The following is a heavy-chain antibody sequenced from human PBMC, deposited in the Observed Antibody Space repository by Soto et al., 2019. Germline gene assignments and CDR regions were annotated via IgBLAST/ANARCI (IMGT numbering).Heavy chain of an antibody. CDR3: ARNRVGISWYADY. D-gene: IGHD6-13*01. V-gene: IGHV4-30-2*01. CDR1: GGSISSGGYS. Sequence: QLQLQESGSGLVKPSETLSLTCSVSGGSISSGGYSWSWIRQPPGKGLEWIGYIYHSGSTHYNPSLKSRVTISVDRYKNQFSLKLNSVTAADTAVYYCARNRVGISWYADYWGRGTRVTVSS. J-gene: IGHJ4*02. CDR2: IYHSGST.